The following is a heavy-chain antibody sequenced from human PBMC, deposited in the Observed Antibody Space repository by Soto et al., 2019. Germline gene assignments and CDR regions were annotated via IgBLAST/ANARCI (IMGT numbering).Heavy chain of an antibody. CDR2: IRSKVDGGTT. CDR1: GFTFNNAW. V-gene: IGHV3-15*07. D-gene: IGHD2-15*01. J-gene: IGHJ6*02. CDR3: STVVDIARGRVSSMDG. Sequence: GGSLRLSCAASGFTFNNAWMNWVRQAPGKGLEWVGRIRSKVDGGTTDYAAPVKGRFTISRDDSKATLYLQMSDLKTEETGVYYCSTVVDIARGRVSSMDGWGQGTTVTVSS.